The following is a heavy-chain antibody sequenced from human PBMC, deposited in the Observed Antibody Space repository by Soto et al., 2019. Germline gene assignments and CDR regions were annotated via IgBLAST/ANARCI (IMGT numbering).Heavy chain of an antibody. J-gene: IGHJ4*02. CDR2: IYYSGST. CDR1: GGSISSGDYY. Sequence: TSETLYLTCTVSGGSISSGDYYWSWIRQPPGKGLEWIGYIYYSGSTNYNTSLKRRVTISVDTSKNQFSLKLSSVTAADTAVYYCARGPNPYYFDYWGQGTLVTVS. V-gene: IGHV4-61*08. CDR3: ARGPNPYYFDY.